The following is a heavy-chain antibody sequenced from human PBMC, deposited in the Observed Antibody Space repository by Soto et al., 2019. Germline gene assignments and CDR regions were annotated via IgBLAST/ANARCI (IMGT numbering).Heavy chain of an antibody. CDR2: IIPIFGTA. D-gene: IGHD3-22*01. CDR1: GGTFSSYA. CDR3: GRDTYDSSGYGESVGY. V-gene: IGHV1-69*12. Sequence: QVQLVQSGAEVKKPGSSVKVSCKASGGTFSSYAISWVRQAPGQGLEWMGGIIPIFGTANYAQKFQGRVTITADEXTXXAYMELSSLRSEDTAVYYCGRDTYDSSGYGESVGYWGQGTLVTVSS. J-gene: IGHJ4*02.